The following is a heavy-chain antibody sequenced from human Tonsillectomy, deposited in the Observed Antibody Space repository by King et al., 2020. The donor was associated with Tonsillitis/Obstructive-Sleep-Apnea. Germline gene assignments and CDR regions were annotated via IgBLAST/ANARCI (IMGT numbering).Heavy chain of an antibody. J-gene: IGHJ5*02. CDR2: INHSGST. Sequence: QVQLQQWGAGLLKPSETLSLTCAVYGGSFSVYYWSWIRQPPGKGLEWIGEINHSGSTNYNPSLKSRVTISVDTSKNQFSLKLSSVTAADTAVYYCAGGGGIVVVPAAANWFDPWGQGTLVTVSS. V-gene: IGHV4-34*01. CDR1: GGSFSVYY. D-gene: IGHD2-2*01. CDR3: AGGGGIVVVPAAANWFDP.